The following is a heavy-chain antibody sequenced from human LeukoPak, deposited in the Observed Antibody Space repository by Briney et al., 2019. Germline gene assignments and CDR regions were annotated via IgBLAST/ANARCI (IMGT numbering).Heavy chain of an antibody. D-gene: IGHD2-15*01. Sequence: SETLSLTCAVYGGSFSGYYWSWIRQPPGKGLEWIGEINHSGSTNYNPSLKSRVTISVDTSKNQFSLKLSSVTAADTAVYYCPVAGLLDACDIWGRGTMVTVSS. CDR3: PVAGLLDACDI. CDR1: GGSFSGYY. J-gene: IGHJ3*02. CDR2: INHSGST. V-gene: IGHV4-34*01.